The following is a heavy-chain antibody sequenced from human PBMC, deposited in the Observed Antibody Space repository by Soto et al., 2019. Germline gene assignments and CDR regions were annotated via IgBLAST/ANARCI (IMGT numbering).Heavy chain of an antibody. V-gene: IGHV3-30-3*01. CDR1: GFTFSSYA. D-gene: IGHD2-2*01. Sequence: GGSLRLSCAASGFTFSSYAMHWVRQAPGKGLEWVAVISYDGSNKYYADSVKGRFTISRDNSKNTLYLQMNSLRAEDTAVYYCARDSIPAANNWFDPWGQGTLVTVSS. J-gene: IGHJ5*02. CDR3: ARDSIPAANNWFDP. CDR2: ISYDGSNK.